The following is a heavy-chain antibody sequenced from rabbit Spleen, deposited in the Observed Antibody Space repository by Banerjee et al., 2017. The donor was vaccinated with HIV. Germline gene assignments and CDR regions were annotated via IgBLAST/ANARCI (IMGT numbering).Heavy chain of an antibody. CDR1: GFSFNSGDD. J-gene: IGHJ6*01. CDR2: IYAGSSSNT. Sequence: QEHLEESGGRLVQPGGSLTLSCKASGFSFNSGDDMCWVRQAPGKGLEWIACIYAGSSSNTYSATWAKGRFTISKTSSTTVTLQMTSLTAADTATYFCARDTSTSFSTYGMDLWGPGTLVTVS. V-gene: IGHV1S45*01. D-gene: IGHD1-1*01. CDR3: ARDTSTSFSTYGMDL.